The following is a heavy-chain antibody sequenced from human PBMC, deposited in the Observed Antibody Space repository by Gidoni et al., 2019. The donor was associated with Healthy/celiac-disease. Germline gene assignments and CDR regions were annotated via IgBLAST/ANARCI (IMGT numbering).Heavy chain of an antibody. V-gene: IGHV3-30*04. D-gene: IGHD3-10*01. CDR3: ARDQGSGTLGYYGMDV. CDR1: GFTFSSYA. CDR2: ISYDGSNK. Sequence: QVQLVESGGGVVQPGRSLRLSCAASGFTFSSYAMHWVRQAPGKGLEWVAVISYDGSNKYYADSVKGRFTISRDNSKNTLYLQMNSLRAEDTAVYYCARDQGSGTLGYYGMDVWGQGTTVTVSS. J-gene: IGHJ6*02.